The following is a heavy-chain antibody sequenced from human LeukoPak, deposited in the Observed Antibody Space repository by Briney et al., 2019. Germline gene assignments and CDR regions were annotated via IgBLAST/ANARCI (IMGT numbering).Heavy chain of an antibody. CDR3: ARDRPARSDY. CDR2: INEDGSDE. V-gene: IGHV3-7*03. CDR1: GFIFSDYW. Sequence: GGSLRLSCAGPGFIFSDYWMSWVRQAPGKGLEWVANINEDGSDEYYVDSVKGRFTISRDNAKNSLYLQMSSLRAEDTAVYYCARDRPARSDYWGQGTLVTVSS. J-gene: IGHJ4*02.